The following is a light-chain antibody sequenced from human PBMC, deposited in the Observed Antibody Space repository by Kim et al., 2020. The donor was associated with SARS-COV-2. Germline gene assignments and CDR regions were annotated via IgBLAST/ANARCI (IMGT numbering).Light chain of an antibody. CDR3: QTWDTGIQI. CDR2: VTSDGNL. Sequence: ASVRHTCTLSSRHSSYAIAWHQKRPEKGPRHLLRVTSDGNLIKGDGIPDRFSGSRSGAERYLTISSLQSEDEADYYCQTWDTGIQIFGGGTQLTVL. V-gene: IGLV4-69*01. J-gene: IGLJ2*01. CDR1: SRHSSYA.